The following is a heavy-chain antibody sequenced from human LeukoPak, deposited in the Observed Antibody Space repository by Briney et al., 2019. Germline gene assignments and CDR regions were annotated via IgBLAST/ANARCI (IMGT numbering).Heavy chain of an antibody. CDR1: GFSLSTSGVG. D-gene: IGHD3-22*01. V-gene: IGHV2-5*01. CDR2: IYWYDDK. CDR3: AHSSYYYDSSGYYALDY. Sequence: ESGPTLVKPTQTLTLTCTFSGFSLSTSGVGVGWIRQPPGKALEWLALIYWYDDKRYSPSLKSRLTITKDTSKNQVVLTMTNMDPVDTATYYCAHSSYYYDSSGYYALDYWGQGTLVTVSS. J-gene: IGHJ4*02.